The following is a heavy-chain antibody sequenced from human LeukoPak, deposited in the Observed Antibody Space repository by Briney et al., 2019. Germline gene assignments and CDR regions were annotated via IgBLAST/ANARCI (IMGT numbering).Heavy chain of an antibody. CDR1: GFTFSNYA. V-gene: IGHV3-23*01. CDR2: ITGSGGST. D-gene: IGHD3-22*01. Sequence: TGGSLRLSCAASGFTFSNYAVNWVRQAPGKGLEWFSTITGSGGSTFYADSVKGRFTISRDNSMDTLYLQMSSLRAEDTAVYYCAKDRGRYYDSSGYYWGYYFDSWGQGILVTVST. J-gene: IGHJ4*02. CDR3: AKDRGRYYDSSGYYWGYYFDS.